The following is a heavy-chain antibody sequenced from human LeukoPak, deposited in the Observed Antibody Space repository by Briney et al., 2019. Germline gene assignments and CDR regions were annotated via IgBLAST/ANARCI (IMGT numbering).Heavy chain of an antibody. V-gene: IGHV1-3*02. Sequence: ASVKVSCKAFGYSFATYAMHWVRRAAGQRLEWMGWSNGDSGYPIYSPDFEGRVTITRDTSASTVYMELRGLRSDDMAIYYCARSPGGNSRTWLDYWGQGTPVTVSA. D-gene: IGHD4-23*01. CDR1: GYSFATYA. CDR3: ARSPGGNSRTWLDY. CDR2: SNGDSGYP. J-gene: IGHJ4*02.